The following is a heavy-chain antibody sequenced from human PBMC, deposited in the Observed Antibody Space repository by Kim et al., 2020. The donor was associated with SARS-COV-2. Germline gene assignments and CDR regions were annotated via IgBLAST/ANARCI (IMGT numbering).Heavy chain of an antibody. V-gene: IGHV3-23*01. J-gene: IGHJ4*02. CDR2: ISGSGGST. CDR3: AKDRRTTVTTLDY. D-gene: IGHD4-17*01. Sequence: GGSLGLFCAASGFTFSSYAMSWVRQAPGKGLEWVSAISGSGGSTYYADSVKGRFTISRDNSKNTLYLQMNSLRAEDTAVYYCAKDRRTTVTTLDYWGQGTLVTVSS. CDR1: GFTFSSYA.